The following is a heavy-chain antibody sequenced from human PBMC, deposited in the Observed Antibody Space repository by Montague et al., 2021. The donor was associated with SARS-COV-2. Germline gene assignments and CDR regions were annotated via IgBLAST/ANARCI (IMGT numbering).Heavy chain of an antibody. CDR3: ARGFLVPRSYFGL. CDR2: IKNGGST. D-gene: IGHD3-3*01. J-gene: IGHJ2*01. CDR1: GGSLSGYY. V-gene: IGHV4-34*01. Sequence: SETLSLTCVVSGGSLSGYYWSWIRQSPGKGLEWIGEIKNGGSTYYNPSLKSRVSITTDTSKKQFSLKLSSVIAADTAVYYCARGFLVPRSYFGL.